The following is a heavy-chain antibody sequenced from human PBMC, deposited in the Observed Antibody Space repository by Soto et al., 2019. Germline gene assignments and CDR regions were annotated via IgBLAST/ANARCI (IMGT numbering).Heavy chain of an antibody. CDR2: ISSSSSTM. D-gene: IGHD6-13*01. J-gene: IGHJ4*02. CDR3: ARDPSSSSWFNSDY. CDR1: GFTFSSYS. Sequence: EVQLVESGGGLVQPGGSLRLSCAASGFTFSSYSMNWVRQAPGKGLEWVSYISSSSSTMYYADSVKGRFTISRDNAKNSLYLQMNSLRDEDTAVYCCARDPSSSSWFNSDYWGQGTLLTVSS. V-gene: IGHV3-48*02.